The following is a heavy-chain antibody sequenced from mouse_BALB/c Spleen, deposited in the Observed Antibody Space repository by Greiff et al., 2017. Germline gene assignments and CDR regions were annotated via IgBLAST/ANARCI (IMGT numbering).Heavy chain of an antibody. CDR1: GYTFTSYW. V-gene: IGHV1-87*01. Sequence: QVQLQQSGAELARPGASVKLSCKASGYTFTSYWMQWVKQRPGQGLEWIGAIYPGDGDTRYTQKFKGKATLTADKSSSTAYMQLSSLASEDSAVYYCARNYYGSSHAWFAYWGQGTLVTVSA. CDR3: ARNYYGSSHAWFAY. J-gene: IGHJ3*01. D-gene: IGHD1-1*01. CDR2: IYPGDGDT.